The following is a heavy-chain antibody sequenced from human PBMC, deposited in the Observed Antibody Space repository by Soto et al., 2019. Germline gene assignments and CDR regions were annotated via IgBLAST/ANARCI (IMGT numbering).Heavy chain of an antibody. CDR1: GFTFSSYA. Sequence: EVQLLESGGGLVQPGGSPRLSCAASGFTFSSYAMSWVRQAPGKGLEWVSSISGSGENTYYADSVKGRFTISRDNSKNPLHLQMNSLRAEDTAVYYCAKWAAVYSTYYFDDWGQGTLVTVSS. J-gene: IGHJ4*02. V-gene: IGHV3-23*01. CDR3: AKWAAVYSTYYFDD. CDR2: ISGSGENT. D-gene: IGHD2-15*01.